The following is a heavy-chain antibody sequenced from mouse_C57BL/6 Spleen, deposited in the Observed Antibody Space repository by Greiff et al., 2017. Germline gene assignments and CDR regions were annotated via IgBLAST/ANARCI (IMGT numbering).Heavy chain of an antibody. CDR3: ARLAAQATAWFAY. Sequence: QVQLKESGAELAKPGASVKLSCKASGYTFTSYWMHWVKQRPGQGLEWIGYINPSSGYTKYNQKFKDKATLTADKSSSTAYMQLSSLTYEDSAVYYCARLAAQATAWFAYWGQGTLVTVSA. V-gene: IGHV1-7*01. D-gene: IGHD3-2*02. CDR1: GYTFTSYW. J-gene: IGHJ3*01. CDR2: INPSSGYT.